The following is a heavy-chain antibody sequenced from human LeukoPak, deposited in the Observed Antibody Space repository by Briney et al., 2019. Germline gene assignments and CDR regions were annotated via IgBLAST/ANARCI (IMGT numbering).Heavy chain of an antibody. CDR2: MLDTVTT. V-gene: IGHV4-59*11. CDR3: AAIKRGNIYGYFDF. CDR1: GGSMNSHY. Sequence: SETLSLTCTVSGGSMNSHYWSWIRQPPGKGLEWIGYMLDTVTTKDNPSLKSRFTLSADTSKNQFSLRLTSVTAADTAVYYCAAIKRGNIYGYFDFWGQGILVTVSS. D-gene: IGHD5-18*01. J-gene: IGHJ4*02.